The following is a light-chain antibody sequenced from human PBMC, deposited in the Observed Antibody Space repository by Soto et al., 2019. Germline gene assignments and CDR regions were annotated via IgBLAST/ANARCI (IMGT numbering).Light chain of an antibody. CDR1: QSVSSY. CDR3: QQRSNWPPT. V-gene: IGKV3-11*01. J-gene: IGKJ5*01. CDR2: DAS. Sequence: VVITQSPSTLSVSPGEGATLSCRASQSVSSYLAWYQQKPGQAPRLLIYDASNRATGIPARFSGSGSGTDFTLTISSLEPEDFAVYYCQQRSNWPPTFGQGTRLEIK.